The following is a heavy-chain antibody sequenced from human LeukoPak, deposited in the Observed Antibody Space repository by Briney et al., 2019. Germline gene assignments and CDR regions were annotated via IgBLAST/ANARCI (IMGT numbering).Heavy chain of an antibody. CDR2: IYYSGST. CDR3: ARLKSRSGGSWRPFDY. CDR1: GGSISSSSYY. Sequence: SETLSLTCTVSGGSISSSSYYWGWIRQPPGKGLEWIGSIYYSGSTYYNPSLKSRVTISVDPSKNQFSLKLSSVTAADTAVYYCARLKSRSGGSWRPFDYWGQGTLVTVSS. D-gene: IGHD2-15*01. V-gene: IGHV4-39*01. J-gene: IGHJ4*02.